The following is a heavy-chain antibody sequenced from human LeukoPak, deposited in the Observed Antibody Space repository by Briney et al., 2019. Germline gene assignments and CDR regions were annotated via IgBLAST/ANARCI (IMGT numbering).Heavy chain of an antibody. CDR1: GYTFTGHY. D-gene: IGHD3-3*01. CDR2: INPNSGGT. J-gene: IGHJ6*02. Sequence: ASVKVSCKASGYTFTGHYMHWVRQAPGQGLEWMGWINPNSGGTNYAQKFQGGVTMTRDTSISTAYMELSRLRSDDTAVYYCARSLVGVVTSENYYYYYGMDVWGQGTTVTVSS. CDR3: ARSLVGVVTSENYYYYYGMDV. V-gene: IGHV1-2*02.